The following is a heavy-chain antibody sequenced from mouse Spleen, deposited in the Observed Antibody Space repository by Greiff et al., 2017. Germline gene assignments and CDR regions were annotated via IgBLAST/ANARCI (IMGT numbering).Heavy chain of an antibody. CDR3: ARGANLAY. CDR2: IDPSDSYT. J-gene: IGHJ3*01. CDR1: GYTFTSYW. V-gene: IGHV1-69*01. Sequence: QVQLQQPGAELVMPGASVKLSCKASGYTFTSYWMHWVKQRPGQGLEWIGEIDPSDSYTNYNQKFKGKATLTVDKSSSTAYMQLSSLTSEDSAVYYCARGANLAYWGQGTLVTVSA.